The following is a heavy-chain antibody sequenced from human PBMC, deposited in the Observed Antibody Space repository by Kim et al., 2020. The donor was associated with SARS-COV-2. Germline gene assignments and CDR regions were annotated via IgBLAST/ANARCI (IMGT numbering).Heavy chain of an antibody. CDR3: ARRAVAGIYY. D-gene: IGHD6-19*01. J-gene: IGHJ4*02. Sequence: TANYAQKFQGRVTITADESTSTAYMELSSLRSEDTAVYYCARRAVAGIYYWGQGTLVTVSS. V-gene: IGHV1-69*01. CDR2: TA.